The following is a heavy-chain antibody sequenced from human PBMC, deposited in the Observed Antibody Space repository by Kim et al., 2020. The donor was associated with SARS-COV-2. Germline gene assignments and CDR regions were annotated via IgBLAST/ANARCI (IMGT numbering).Heavy chain of an antibody. CDR1: GFTFSSYG. Sequence: GGSLRLSCAASGFTFSSYGMHWVRQAPGKGLEWVAVIWYDGSNKYYADSVKGRFTISRDNSKNTLYLQMNSLRAEDTAVYYCARVGGWTPYYYYGMDVWGQGTTVTVSS. CDR3: ARVGGWTPYYYYGMDV. D-gene: IGHD2-15*01. CDR2: IWYDGSNK. J-gene: IGHJ6*02. V-gene: IGHV3-33*01.